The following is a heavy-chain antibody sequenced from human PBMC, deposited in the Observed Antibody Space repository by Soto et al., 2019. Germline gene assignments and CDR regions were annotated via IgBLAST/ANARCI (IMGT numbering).Heavy chain of an antibody. CDR1: GFSFSSYW. D-gene: IGHD6-19*01. CDR2: IKGDGSEK. CDR3: ARNRGWDTLDY. J-gene: IGHJ4*02. Sequence: GGSLRLSCVASGFSFSSYWMKWVRQAPGKGLETVANIKGDGSEKTYVDSVKGRFTISRDNAKDSLYLEMDSLRAEDMAVYYCARNRGWDTLDYWGQGTLVTVSS. V-gene: IGHV3-7*01.